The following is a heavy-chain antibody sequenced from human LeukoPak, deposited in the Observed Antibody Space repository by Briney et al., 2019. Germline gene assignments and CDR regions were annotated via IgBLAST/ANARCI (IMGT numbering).Heavy chain of an antibody. J-gene: IGHJ4*02. CDR3: ARDRHLPLPLDY. V-gene: IGHV1-18*01. CDR1: GYTFTSYG. Sequence: ASVKVSCKASGYTFTSYGISWVRQAPGQGLEWMGCISAYNGNTNYAQKLQGRVTMTTDTSTSTAYMELRSLRSDDTAVYYCARDRHLPLPLDYWGQGTLVTVSS. D-gene: IGHD2-21*02. CDR2: ISAYNGNT.